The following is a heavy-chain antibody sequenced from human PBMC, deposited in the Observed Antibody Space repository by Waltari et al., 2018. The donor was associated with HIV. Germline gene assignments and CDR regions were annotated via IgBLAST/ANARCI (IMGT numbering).Heavy chain of an antibody. V-gene: IGHV3-53*02. Sequence: EVQLVQSGGGVVSPEESVRLSCSVSGTLVSDNYMSWSRQAPGKGLEWVAVLYGDGTTYYADSVKGRFVVSRDKAKNMFFLHMDYPRGADSATYFCARGIRYYAPWGQGVLVSVS. J-gene: IGHJ5*02. CDR2: LYGDGTT. CDR1: GTLVSDNY. CDR3: ARGIRYYAP. D-gene: IGHD3-3*01.